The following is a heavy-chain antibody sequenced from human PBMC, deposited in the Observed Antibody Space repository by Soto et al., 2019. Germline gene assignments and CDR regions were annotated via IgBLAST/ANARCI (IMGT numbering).Heavy chain of an antibody. V-gene: IGHV3-21*02. D-gene: IGHD7-27*01. CDR2: ISSNSEDK. CDR1: GFALSSHS. CDR3: PREVQAGDRREFDC. J-gene: IGHJ4*02. Sequence: EVQLVESGGGLVQPGGSLRLSCAASGFALSSHSMNWVRQAPGKGLEWVSLISSNSEDKFYADAVKGRFTISRDNAENSVWLQLDGLRVDDTAVYYCPREVQAGDRREFDCWGEGALVTVSS.